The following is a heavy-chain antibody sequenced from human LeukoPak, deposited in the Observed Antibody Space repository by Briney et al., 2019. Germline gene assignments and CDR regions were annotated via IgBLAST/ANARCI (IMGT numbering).Heavy chain of an antibody. CDR3: ARVWVSAWPLYKYYYGMDV. V-gene: IGHV3-23*01. CDR2: ISGSGTST. Sequence: GGSLRLSCAATGFTFSSYAMSWVRQAPGKGLEWVSAISGSGTSTYYADSVKGRFSISRDNSKDTLFLQVNSLRAEDTAVYYCARVWVSAWPLYKYYYGMDVWGQGTTVAVSS. CDR1: GFTFSSYA. J-gene: IGHJ6*02. D-gene: IGHD3-16*01.